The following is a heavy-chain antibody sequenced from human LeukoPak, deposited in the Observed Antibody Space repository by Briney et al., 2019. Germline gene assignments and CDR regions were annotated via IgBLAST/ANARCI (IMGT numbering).Heavy chain of an antibody. CDR3: ARGPTDHYYDSSGYYFY. J-gene: IGHJ4*02. Sequence: GASVKVSCKASGYTFTGYYMHWVRQAPGQGLECMGWVNPKSGGTVYAQKFQGRVTMTRDTSITTAYMELSRLRSDDTAVYYCARGPTDHYYDSSGYYFYWGQGTLVTVSS. D-gene: IGHD3-22*01. CDR2: VNPKSGGT. V-gene: IGHV1-2*02. CDR1: GYTFTGYY.